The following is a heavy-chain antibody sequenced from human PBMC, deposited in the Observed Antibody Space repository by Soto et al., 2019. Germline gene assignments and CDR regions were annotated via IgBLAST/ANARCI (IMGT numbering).Heavy chain of an antibody. Sequence: QVQLVESGGGVVQPGRSLRLSCAASGFTFSSYAMHWVRQAPGKGLEWVAVISYDGSNKYYADSVKGRFTISRDNSKNTLYLQMSGLRAEDTAVYYCARDPLWGTAMVLWYFDLWGRGTLVTVSS. J-gene: IGHJ2*01. V-gene: IGHV3-30-3*01. CDR2: ISYDGSNK. D-gene: IGHD5-18*01. CDR3: ARDPLWGTAMVLWYFDL. CDR1: GFTFSSYA.